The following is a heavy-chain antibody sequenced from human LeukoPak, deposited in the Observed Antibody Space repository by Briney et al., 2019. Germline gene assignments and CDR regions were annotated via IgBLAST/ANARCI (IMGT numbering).Heavy chain of an antibody. J-gene: IGHJ4*02. CDR3: ARGGGLRYFDWLPTAGLDY. CDR1: GGSISSYY. D-gene: IGHD3-9*01. CDR2: IYYSGST. V-gene: IGHV4-59*01. Sequence: SETLSLTCTVSGGSISSYYWSWIRQPPGKGLEWIGYIYYSGSTNYNPSLKSRATISVDTSKNQFSLKLSSVAATDTAVYYCARGGGLRYFDWLPTAGLDYWGQGTLVTVSS.